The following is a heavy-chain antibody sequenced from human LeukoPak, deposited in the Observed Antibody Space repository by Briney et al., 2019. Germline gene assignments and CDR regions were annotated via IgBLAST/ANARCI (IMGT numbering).Heavy chain of an antibody. D-gene: IGHD1-26*01. CDR3: ARVGASYDGLIDY. CDR2: ISPYNGYT. V-gene: IGHV1-18*01. Sequence: ASVKVSCKASGYTFINSAIGWVRQAPGQGLEWMGWISPYNGYTKYAESLQGRVTMTTDTSTSTAYMELRSLRSDDTAMYYCARVGASYDGLIDYWGQGTRVTVSS. J-gene: IGHJ4*02. CDR1: GYTFINSA.